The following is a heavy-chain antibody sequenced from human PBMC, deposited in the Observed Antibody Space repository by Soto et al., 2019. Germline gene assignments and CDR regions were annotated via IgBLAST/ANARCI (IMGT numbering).Heavy chain of an antibody. CDR1: GFTFSNYA. CDR2: ISGSGGST. Sequence: GGSLRLSCAASGFTFSNYAMSWVRQAPGKGLEWVSAISGSGGSTYYADSVKGRFTISRDNSKNTLYLQMNSLRAEDTAVYYCAKSRYDILTGYLRDYWGQGTLVTVSS. V-gene: IGHV3-23*01. D-gene: IGHD3-9*01. J-gene: IGHJ4*02. CDR3: AKSRYDILTGYLRDY.